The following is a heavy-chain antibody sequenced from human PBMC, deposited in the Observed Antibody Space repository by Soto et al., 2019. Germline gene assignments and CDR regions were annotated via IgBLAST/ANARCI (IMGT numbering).Heavy chain of an antibody. CDR2: IGVYNYDT. D-gene: IGHD3-10*01. CDR3: ARDESFYGSGFDY. Sequence: ASVKVSCKASSYTFTSYGINWVRQAPGQGLEWVGWIGVYNYDTKYAQKLQGRVTLTTEISTSTVYMKLRSLSSDDTAVYYCARDESFYGSGFDYWGLGTLVTVSS. V-gene: IGHV1-18*01. CDR1: SYTFTSYG. J-gene: IGHJ4*02.